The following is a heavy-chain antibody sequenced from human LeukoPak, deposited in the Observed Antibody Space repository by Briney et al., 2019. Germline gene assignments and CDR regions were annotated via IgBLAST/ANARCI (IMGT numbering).Heavy chain of an antibody. CDR3: ARDMYSSSPYYYYGMDV. J-gene: IGHJ6*02. CDR1: GFTVSSNY. CDR2: IYSGGST. Sequence: GGSLRLSCAASGFTVSSNYMSWVRQAPGKGLEWVSVIYSGGSTYYADSVKGRFTISRDNSKNTLYLQMNSLRVEDTAVYYCARDMYSSSPYYYYGMDVWGQGTTVTVSS. V-gene: IGHV3-53*01. D-gene: IGHD6-6*01.